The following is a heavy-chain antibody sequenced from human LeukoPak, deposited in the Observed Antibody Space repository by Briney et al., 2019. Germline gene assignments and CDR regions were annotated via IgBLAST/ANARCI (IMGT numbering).Heavy chain of an antibody. J-gene: IGHJ6*02. D-gene: IGHD2-2*01. CDR2: INPNSGGT. CDR3: ARFVVVPAARVYYYGMDV. CDR1: GYTFTGCY. Sequence: GASVKVSCKASGYTFTGCYMRWVRQAPGQGLEWMGWINPNSGGTNYAQKFQGRVTMTRDTSISTAYMELSRLRSDDTAVYYCARFVVVPAARVYYYGMDVWGQGTTVTVSS. V-gene: IGHV1-2*02.